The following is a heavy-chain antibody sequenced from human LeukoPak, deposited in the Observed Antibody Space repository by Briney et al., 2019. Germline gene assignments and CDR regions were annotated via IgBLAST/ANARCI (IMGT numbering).Heavy chain of an antibody. CDR1: GFTFSTYA. CDR3: AKGLYHYYGSGSYTLDY. V-gene: IGHV3-23*01. Sequence: GGSLRLYCAASGFTFSTYAMSWVRQAPGKGLERVSALSGGGTGSYYADSVKGRFTISSDYSKDTLYLQMNSLRAEDTAIYYCAKGLYHYYGSGSYTLDYWGQGTQVTVSS. D-gene: IGHD3-10*01. J-gene: IGHJ4*02. CDR2: LSGGGTGS.